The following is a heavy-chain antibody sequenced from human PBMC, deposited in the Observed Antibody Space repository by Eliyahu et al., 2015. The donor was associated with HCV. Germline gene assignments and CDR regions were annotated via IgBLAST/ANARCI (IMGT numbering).Heavy chain of an antibody. CDR1: GFTSSNAW. V-gene: IGHV3-15*01. Sequence: EVQLVESGGGLVKPGGSLRLSCAASGFTSSNAWMSWVRQAPGKGLGWVGRIKSKTDGGTTDYAAPVKGRFTISRDDSKNTLYLQMNSLKTEDTAVYYCTRESIAAAVDYWGQGTLVTVSS. CDR3: TRESIAAAVDY. J-gene: IGHJ4*02. CDR2: IKSKTDGGTT. D-gene: IGHD6-13*01.